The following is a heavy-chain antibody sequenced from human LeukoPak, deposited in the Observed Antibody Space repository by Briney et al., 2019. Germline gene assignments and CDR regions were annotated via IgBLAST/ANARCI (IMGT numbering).Heavy chain of an antibody. J-gene: IGHJ4*02. V-gene: IGHV3-64*01. CDR1: GFTFSSYA. CDR2: ISSNGGST. CDR3: ARSPTVVTLFDY. Sequence: GGSLRLSCAASGFTFSSYAMHWVRQAPGKGLEYVSAISSNGGSTYYANSVKGRFTISRDNSKNTLYLQMGSLRAEDMAVYYCARSPTVVTLFDYWGQGTLVTVSS. D-gene: IGHD4-23*01.